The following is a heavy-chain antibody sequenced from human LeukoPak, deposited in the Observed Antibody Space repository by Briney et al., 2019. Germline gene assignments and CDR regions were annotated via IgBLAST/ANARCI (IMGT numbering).Heavy chain of an antibody. D-gene: IGHD3-9*01. CDR1: GGSFSGYV. J-gene: IGHJ4*02. CDR3: ARADILTGYYGGSWYYFDY. Sequence: SETLSLTCGVYGGSFSGYVWSWIRQPPGKGLEWIGYIYYSGSTNYNPSLKSRVTISVDTSKNQFSLKLSSVTAADTAVYYCARADILTGYYGGSWYYFDYWGQGTLVTVSS. CDR2: IYYSGST. V-gene: IGHV4-59*01.